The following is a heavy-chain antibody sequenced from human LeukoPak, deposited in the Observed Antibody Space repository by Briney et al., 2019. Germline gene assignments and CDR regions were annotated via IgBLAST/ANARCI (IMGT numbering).Heavy chain of an antibody. D-gene: IGHD3-22*01. J-gene: IGHJ6*03. Sequence: PGGSLRLSCAASGFTFSSYEMNWVRQAPGKELEWVSYISSIGSTIYYADSVKGRFIISRDNAKNSLYLQMNSLRAEDTAVYYCARESPYSSGWEGYYYYYMDVWGKGTTVTVSS. CDR1: GFTFSSYE. CDR3: ARESPYSSGWEGYYYYYMDV. CDR2: ISSIGSTI. V-gene: IGHV3-48*03.